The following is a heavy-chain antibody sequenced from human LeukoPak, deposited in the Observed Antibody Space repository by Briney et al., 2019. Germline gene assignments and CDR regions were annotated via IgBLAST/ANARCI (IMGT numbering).Heavy chain of an antibody. CDR3: ARVGGTICSGGSCYSGYGIDV. CDR1: GFTFSSYS. V-gene: IGHV3-21*01. D-gene: IGHD2-15*01. J-gene: IGHJ6*04. CDR2: ISSSSSYI. Sequence: PGGSLRLSCAASGFTFSSYSMNWVRQAPGEGLEWVSSISSSSSYIYYADSVKGRFTISRDNAKNSLYLQMNSLRAEDTAVYYCARVGGTICSGGSCYSGYGIDVWGKGTTVTVSS.